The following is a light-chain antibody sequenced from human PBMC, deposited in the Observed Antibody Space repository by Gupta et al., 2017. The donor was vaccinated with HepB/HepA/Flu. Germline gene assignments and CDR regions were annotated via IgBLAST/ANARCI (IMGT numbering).Light chain of an antibody. V-gene: IGLV3-25*03. CDR2: KDS. CDR3: QSADSSGTYVV. Sequence: SYELTQPPSVSVSSGQTARITSSGDALPKKYAYWYQQKPGQAPVLVIYKDSERPSGIPERFSGSSSGTTVTLTISGVQTEDEADYYCQSADSSGTYVVFGGGTKLTVL. CDR1: ALPKKY. J-gene: IGLJ2*01.